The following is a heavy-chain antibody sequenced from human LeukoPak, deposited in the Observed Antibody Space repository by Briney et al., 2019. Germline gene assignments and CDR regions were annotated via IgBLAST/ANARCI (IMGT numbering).Heavy chain of an antibody. CDR1: GYTFASYD. V-gene: IGHV1-8*03. J-gene: IGHJ5*02. CDR3: ARGLGKGGNWFDP. Sequence: ASVKVSCKASGYTFASYDINWVRQATGQGLEWMGWMNPNSGNTGYAQKFQGRVTITKNTSISTAYMELSSLRSEDTAVYYCARGLGKGGNWFDPWGQGTLVTVSS. CDR2: MNPNSGNT. D-gene: IGHD7-27*01.